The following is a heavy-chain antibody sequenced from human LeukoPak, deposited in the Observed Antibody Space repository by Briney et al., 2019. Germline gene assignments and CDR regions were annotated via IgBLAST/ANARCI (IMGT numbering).Heavy chain of an antibody. V-gene: IGHV4-4*09. CDR3: ARKAPKKGWFVP. J-gene: IGHJ5*02. CDR2: THPSGNT. Sequence: SETLSLTCTVSGGSNNSYYWSWIRQPPGKGLEWIGYTHPSGNTNYSPSLKSRVTISIDMSRNQFSLKLGSVTAADTAVYYCARKAPKKGWFVPWGQGTLVTVSS. CDR1: GGSNNSYY.